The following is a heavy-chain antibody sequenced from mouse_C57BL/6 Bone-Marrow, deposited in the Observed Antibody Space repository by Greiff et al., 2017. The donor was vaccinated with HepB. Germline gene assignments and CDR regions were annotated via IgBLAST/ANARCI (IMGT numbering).Heavy chain of an antibody. CDR3: ARSDLLWLGRDYFDY. CDR2: IYPGSGNT. CDR1: GYTFTDYY. J-gene: IGHJ2*01. V-gene: IGHV1-84*01. D-gene: IGHD2-2*01. Sequence: LQESGPELVKPGASVKISCKASGYTFTDYYINWVKQRPGQGLEWIGWIYPGSGNTKYNEKFKGKATLTVDTSSSTAYMQLSSLTSEDSAVYFCARSDLLWLGRDYFDYWGQGTTLTVSS.